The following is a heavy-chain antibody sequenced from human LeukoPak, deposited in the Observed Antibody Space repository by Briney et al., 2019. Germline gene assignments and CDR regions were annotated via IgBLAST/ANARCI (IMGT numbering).Heavy chain of an antibody. Sequence: GGSLRLSCAASGFTFSAYWMTWVRQAPGKGLEWVDSIKEDGSKKYYMDSVKGRFTISRDNAQKSLYLEMNSLRVEDTAVYYCARAVTSTEGCWGQGTLVTVSS. CDR3: ARAVTSTEGC. CDR2: IKEDGSKK. J-gene: IGHJ4*02. D-gene: IGHD6-19*01. V-gene: IGHV3-7*03. CDR1: GFTFSAYW.